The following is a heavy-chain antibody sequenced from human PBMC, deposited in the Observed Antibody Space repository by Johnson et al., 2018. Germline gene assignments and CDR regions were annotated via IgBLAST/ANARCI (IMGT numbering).Heavy chain of an antibody. V-gene: IGHV4-59*01. J-gene: IGHJ6*03. CDR3: AGAMVITWDYYYMDV. CDR2: IYYSGST. D-gene: IGHD3-22*01. Sequence: QVQLQESGPGLVKPSETLSLTCTVSGGSISSYYWSWIRQPPGKGLEWIGYIYYSGSTNYNPSLKSRVTISVDTSKNQFSLKLGSVTAADTAVYYCAGAMVITWDYYYMDVWGKGTTVTVSS. CDR1: GGSISSYY.